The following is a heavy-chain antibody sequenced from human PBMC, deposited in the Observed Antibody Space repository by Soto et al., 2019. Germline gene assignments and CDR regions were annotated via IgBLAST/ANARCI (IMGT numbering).Heavy chain of an antibody. Sequence: GGSLRLSCAASGFTFSSYWMSWVRQAPGKGLEWVANIKQDGSEKYYVDSVKGRFTISRDNAKNSLYLQMNSLRAEDTAVYYCARDYELWFGELPNFDYWGQGTLVTVSS. CDR1: GFTFSSYW. J-gene: IGHJ4*02. CDR2: IKQDGSEK. CDR3: ARDYELWFGELPNFDY. V-gene: IGHV3-7*01. D-gene: IGHD3-10*01.